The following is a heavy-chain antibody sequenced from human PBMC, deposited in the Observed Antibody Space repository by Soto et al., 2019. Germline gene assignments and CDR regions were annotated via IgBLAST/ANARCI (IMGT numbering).Heavy chain of an antibody. CDR2: ISYDGSNK. V-gene: IGHV3-30-3*01. CDR3: ARDPRYSYGYFDY. J-gene: IGHJ4*02. Sequence: PGGSLRLSCAASGFTFSSYAMHWVRQAPGKGLEWVAVISYDGSNKYYADSVKGRFTISRDNSKNTLYLQMNSLRAEDTAVYYCARDPRYSYGYFDYWGQGTLVTVSS. CDR1: GFTFSSYA. D-gene: IGHD5-18*01.